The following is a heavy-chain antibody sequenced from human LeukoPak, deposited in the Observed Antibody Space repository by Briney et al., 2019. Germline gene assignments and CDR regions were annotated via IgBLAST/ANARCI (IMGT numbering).Heavy chain of an antibody. CDR2: ISHEGDS. D-gene: IGHD1-7*01. CDR1: GLSLRGYY. CDR3: ARGRNYVSDYYFDV. Sequence: SETLSLTCAVYGLSLRGYYWRWIRQSPEKGLEWIGEISHEGDSIYNPSLKSRVTLSVDMSKNQFSLKLRSVTAADTAVYYCARGRNYVSDYYFDVWGKGTTVIVSS. V-gene: IGHV4-34*01. J-gene: IGHJ6*03.